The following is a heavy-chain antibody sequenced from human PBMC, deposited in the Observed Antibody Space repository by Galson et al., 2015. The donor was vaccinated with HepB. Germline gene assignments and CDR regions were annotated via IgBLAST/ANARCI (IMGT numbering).Heavy chain of an antibody. CDR3: AKDLAARNKYYYYGMDV. D-gene: IGHD6-6*01. J-gene: IGHJ6*02. Sequence: SLRLSCAASGFTFSRNGMHWVRQAPGKGLEWVAVISSDGNYKYYADSVKGRFSISRDNSENTLYLQVSSLRTEDTAVYYCAKDLAARNKYYYYGMDVWGRGTTVTGSS. V-gene: IGHV3-30*18. CDR2: ISSDGNYK. CDR1: GFTFSRNG.